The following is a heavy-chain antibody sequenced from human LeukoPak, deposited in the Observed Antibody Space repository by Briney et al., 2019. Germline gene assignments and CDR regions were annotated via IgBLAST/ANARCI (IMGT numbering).Heavy chain of an antibody. Sequence: GGSLRLSCAASGFTFSNAWISWVRQAPGKGLEWVGRIKSKTDGGTTDYAAPVKGRFTISRDDSKNTLYLQMNSLKTEYTAVYYCTTHDIVVVVAAKDYWGQGTLVTVSS. D-gene: IGHD2-15*01. CDR2: IKSKTDGGTT. J-gene: IGHJ4*02. CDR1: GFTFSNAW. V-gene: IGHV3-15*01. CDR3: TTHDIVVVVAAKDY.